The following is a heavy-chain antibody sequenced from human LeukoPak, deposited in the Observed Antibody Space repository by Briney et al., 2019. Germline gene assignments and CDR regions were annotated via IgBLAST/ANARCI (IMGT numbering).Heavy chain of an antibody. V-gene: IGHV4-34*01. CDR3: ARQGALTRTAPYYFDY. J-gene: IGHJ4*02. Sequence: SETLSLTCAVYGGSFSGYYWSWIRQPPGKGLEWIGEINHSGSTNYNPSLKSRVTISVDTSKNQFSLKLSSVTAADTAVYYCARQGALTRTAPYYFDYWGQGTLVTVSS. CDR1: GGSFSGYY. CDR2: INHSGST. D-gene: IGHD1-20*01.